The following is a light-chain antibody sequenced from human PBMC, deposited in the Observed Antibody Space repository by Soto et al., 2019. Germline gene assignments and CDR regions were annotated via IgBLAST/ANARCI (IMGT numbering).Light chain of an antibody. CDR3: QQYDNLPRYT. J-gene: IGKJ2*01. CDR2: DAS. CDR1: QDIRNY. V-gene: IGKV1-33*01. Sequence: DIQMTQSPSSLSASVGDRITITCQASQDIRNYLNWYQQKPGKPPNPLIYDASNLEAGVPSRFSGGGSGTNFTFTISSLQPEDIATYYCQQYDNLPRYTFGQGTRLEI.